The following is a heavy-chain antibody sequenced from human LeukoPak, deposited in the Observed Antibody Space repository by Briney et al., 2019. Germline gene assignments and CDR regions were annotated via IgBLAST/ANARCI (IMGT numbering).Heavy chain of an antibody. J-gene: IGHJ5*02. CDR2: INPNSGGT. Sequence: ASVKVSCKASGYTFTGYYMHWVRQAPGQGLEWMGWINPNSGGTNYAQKLQGRVTMTTDTSTSTAYMELRSLRSDDTAVYYCARVAATVTDWFDPWGQGTLVTVSS. CDR1: GYTFTGYY. CDR3: ARVAATVTDWFDP. V-gene: IGHV1-2*02. D-gene: IGHD4-11*01.